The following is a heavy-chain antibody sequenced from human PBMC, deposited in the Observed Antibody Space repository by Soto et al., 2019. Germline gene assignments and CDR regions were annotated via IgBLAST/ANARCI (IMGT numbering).Heavy chain of an antibody. V-gene: IGHV3-21*01. Sequence: PVGSLRLSGAASGFTFSSYSMNWVRQAPGKGLEWVSSISSSSSYIYYADSVKGRFTISRDNAKNSLYLQMNSLRAEDTAVYYCARVWQDYYDSSGLNYFDYWGQGTLVTVSS. CDR1: GFTFSSYS. CDR2: ISSSSSYI. CDR3: ARVWQDYYDSSGLNYFDY. D-gene: IGHD3-22*01. J-gene: IGHJ4*02.